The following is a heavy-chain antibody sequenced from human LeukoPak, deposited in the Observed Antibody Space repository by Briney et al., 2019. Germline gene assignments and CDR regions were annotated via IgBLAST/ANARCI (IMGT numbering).Heavy chain of an antibody. CDR1: GFTFISYG. CDR2: IWYDGSNK. V-gene: IGHV3-33*01. CDR3: ARDIAAAGSRYYYYGMDV. J-gene: IGHJ6*02. Sequence: GGSLRLSCAAAGFTFISYGIHRVRQAPGKGLEWVAVIWYDGSNKYYADSVKGRFTISRDNSKNTLYLQMNSLRAEDTAVYSGARDIAAAGSRYYYYGMDVWGQGTTVTVSS. D-gene: IGHD6-13*01.